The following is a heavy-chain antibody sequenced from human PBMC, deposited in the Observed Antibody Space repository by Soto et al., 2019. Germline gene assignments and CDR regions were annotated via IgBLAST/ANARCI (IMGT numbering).Heavy chain of an antibody. V-gene: IGHV4-31*03. Sequence: QVQLQESGPRLVKPSQTLSLTCNVTGGSISSGGYYWSWIRQHPVKGLEWIGYIFYNGNTYCNPSLESRTTISRDTSENQFSLKVTSVTAADTAVYYCARGEPYGDFAYWGQGTLVTVSS. CDR1: GGSISSGGYY. CDR3: ARGEPYGDFAY. D-gene: IGHD2-8*01. CDR2: IFYNGNT. J-gene: IGHJ4*02.